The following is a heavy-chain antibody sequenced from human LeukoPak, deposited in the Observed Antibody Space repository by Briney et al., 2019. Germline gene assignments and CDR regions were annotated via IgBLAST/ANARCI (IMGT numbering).Heavy chain of an antibody. Sequence: SETLSLTCTVSGGPISSRSYYWAWIRQPPGKGLEWIGSIYYSVTTYYNPSLKTRVTISVDTPKNQFSLTLNSDTAAVTAVYYCASTYSGIYSYFDYWGQGTLVTVSS. CDR2: IYYSVTT. V-gene: IGHV4-39*01. J-gene: IGHJ4*02. CDR1: GGPISSRSYY. D-gene: IGHD1-26*01. CDR3: ASTYSGIYSYFDY.